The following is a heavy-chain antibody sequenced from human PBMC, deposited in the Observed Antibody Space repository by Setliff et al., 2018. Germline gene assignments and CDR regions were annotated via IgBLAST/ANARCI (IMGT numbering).Heavy chain of an antibody. J-gene: IGHJ3*02. Sequence: SETLSLTCTVSGGSISSYYWNWIRQPPGKGLEWIGYIHYSGSPNYHPSLKSRVSTSVDTSQNQISLKLSSVTAADTAVYYCARTMYSSSWYGAFDIWGQWTMVTVSS. V-gene: IGHV4-59*01. CDR2: IHYSGSP. D-gene: IGHD6-13*01. CDR1: GGSISSYY. CDR3: ARTMYSSSWYGAFDI.